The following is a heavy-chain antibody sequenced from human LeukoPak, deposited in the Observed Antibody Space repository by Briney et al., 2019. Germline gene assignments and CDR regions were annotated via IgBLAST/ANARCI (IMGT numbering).Heavy chain of an antibody. CDR1: GGTFSASA. Sequence: SVKVSCTPSGGTFSASAITSVRQAPGQGLEWMGRIIPVLNITTYAQRFQGRVTITADTSTSTVYMELSSLRSEETAVYYCARDRGLTAPPPYGLDVWGQGTTVIVSS. J-gene: IGHJ6*02. CDR2: IIPVLNIT. V-gene: IGHV1-69*04. CDR3: ARDRGLTAPPPYGLDV. D-gene: IGHD5-18*01.